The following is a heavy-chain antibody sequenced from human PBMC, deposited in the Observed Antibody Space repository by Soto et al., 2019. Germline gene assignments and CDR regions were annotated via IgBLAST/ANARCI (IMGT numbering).Heavy chain of an antibody. CDR2: INPNSGGT. J-gene: IGHJ4*02. V-gene: IGHV1-2*04. D-gene: IGHD2-15*01. CDR3: ATRTYCSGGSCDNNFDY. Sequence: QVQLVQSGAEVKKPGASVKVSCKASGYTFTGYYMHWVRQAPGQGLAWMGWINPNSGGTNYAQKFQGWGTMTRATSISTAYMELSRQRSDDTAVYYCATRTYCSGGSCDNNFDYWGQGTLVTVSS. CDR1: GYTFTGYY.